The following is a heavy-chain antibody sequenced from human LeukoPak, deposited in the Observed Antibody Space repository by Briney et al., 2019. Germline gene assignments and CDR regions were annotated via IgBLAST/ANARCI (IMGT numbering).Heavy chain of an antibody. CDR2: IIPTFGTA. Sequence: VASVKVSCKASGGTFSSYAISWVRQAPGQGLEWMGGIIPTFGTANYAQKFQGRVTITADESTSTAYMELSSLRSEDTAVYYCARDRRETYYYDSSGYFDYWGQGTLVTVSS. J-gene: IGHJ4*02. V-gene: IGHV1-69*13. D-gene: IGHD3-22*01. CDR1: GGTFSSYA. CDR3: ARDRRETYYYDSSGYFDY.